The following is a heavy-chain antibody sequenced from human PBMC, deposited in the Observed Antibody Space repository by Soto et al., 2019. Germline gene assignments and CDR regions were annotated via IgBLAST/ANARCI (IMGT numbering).Heavy chain of an antibody. J-gene: IGHJ6*02. Sequence: GSLRLSCAASGFTFSSYAMSWVRQAPGKGLEWVSAISGSGGSTYYADSVKGRFTISRDNSKNTLYLQMNSLRAEDTAVYYCAKDSSREQQREPYYYYGMDVWGQGTTVTVSS. D-gene: IGHD6-13*01. CDR2: ISGSGGST. CDR1: GFTFSSYA. CDR3: AKDSSREQQREPYYYYGMDV. V-gene: IGHV3-23*01.